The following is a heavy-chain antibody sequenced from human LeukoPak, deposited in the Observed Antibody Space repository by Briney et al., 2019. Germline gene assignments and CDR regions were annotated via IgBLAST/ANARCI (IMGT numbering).Heavy chain of an antibody. CDR2: IYHSGST. J-gene: IGHJ4*02. Sequence: SETLSLTCAVSGGSISSRNWWSWVRQPPGKGLEWIGEIYHSGSTNYNPSLKTRVTISVDKSKNQFSLKLSSVTAADTAVYYCARVLYDPIREGGKFDYWGQGTLVTVSS. D-gene: IGHD2/OR15-2a*01. CDR3: ARVLYDPIREGGKFDY. V-gene: IGHV4-4*02. CDR1: GGSISSRNW.